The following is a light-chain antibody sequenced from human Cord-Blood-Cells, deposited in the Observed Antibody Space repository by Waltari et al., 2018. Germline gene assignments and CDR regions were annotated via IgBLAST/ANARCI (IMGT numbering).Light chain of an antibody. CDR2: AAA. CDR3: QQSYSTLTIA. J-gene: IGKJ5*01. CDR1: QSISSY. Sequence: DIQMTQPPLSLSAFVGDRVTITCRARQSISSYLNWYQQKTGKAPKLLIYAAASLRSGVPARCRGSGSAADVTLANSGLQPEEFATYYCQQSYSTLTIAFADGARLEIE. V-gene: IGKV1-39*01.